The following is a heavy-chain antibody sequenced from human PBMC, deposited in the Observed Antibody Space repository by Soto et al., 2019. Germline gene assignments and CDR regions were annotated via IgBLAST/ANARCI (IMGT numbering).Heavy chain of an antibody. CDR2: IKQDGSLR. CDR1: GFSLSNYW. Sequence: PWGSLRLSCTASGFSLSNYWMTFFRQSPGKGLEWVANIKQDGSLRYSIDSVKGRFTISRDGAKNSVYLQMNSLRVEDTAVYYCARDRPGSYDGLDIWGQGTMVTVSS. V-gene: IGHV3-7*01. J-gene: IGHJ3*02. CDR3: ARDRPGSYDGLDI. D-gene: IGHD3-10*01.